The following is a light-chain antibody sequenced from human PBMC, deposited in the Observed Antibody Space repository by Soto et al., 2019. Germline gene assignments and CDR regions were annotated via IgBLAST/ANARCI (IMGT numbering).Light chain of an antibody. Sequence: EIVMTQSPATVSVSPGERVTLSCRASQSVSSNLAWYQQKPGQAPRLLIYGASTRATGIPARFSGSGSGTEFTLTISSLQSEDFAVYYCQQRSNWQGATFGGGTKVDIK. CDR1: QSVSSN. CDR2: GAS. J-gene: IGKJ4*01. V-gene: IGKV3-15*01. CDR3: QQRSNWQGAT.